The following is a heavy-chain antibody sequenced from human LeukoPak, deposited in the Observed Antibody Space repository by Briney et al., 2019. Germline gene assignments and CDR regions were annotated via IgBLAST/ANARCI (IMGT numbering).Heavy chain of an antibody. V-gene: IGHV4-34*01. CDR3: ARGRRYCSSTSCYFWFDP. J-gene: IGHJ5*02. Sequence: PSETLSLTCAVLGGSFSGYYWSWIRQPPGQGLEWIGEINHSGSTNYNPSLKSRVTISVDTSKNQFSLKLSSVTAADTAVYYCARGRRYCSSTSCYFWFDPWGQGTLVTVSS. CDR2: INHSGST. D-gene: IGHD2-2*01. CDR1: GGSFSGYY.